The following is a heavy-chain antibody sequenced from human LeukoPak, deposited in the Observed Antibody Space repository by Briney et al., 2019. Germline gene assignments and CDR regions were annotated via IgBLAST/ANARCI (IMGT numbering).Heavy chain of an antibody. V-gene: IGHV3-30-3*01. D-gene: IGHD2-15*01. CDR3: ASPFAVVVVAAIRC. J-gene: IGHJ4*02. CDR1: GFTFSSYA. Sequence: PGGSLRHSCAASGFTFSSYAMHWVPQAPGKGLERVAVISYDGSNKYYADSVKGRFTISRDNSKNTLYLQMNSLRAEDTAVYYCASPFAVVVVAAIRCWGQGTLVTVSS. CDR2: ISYDGSNK.